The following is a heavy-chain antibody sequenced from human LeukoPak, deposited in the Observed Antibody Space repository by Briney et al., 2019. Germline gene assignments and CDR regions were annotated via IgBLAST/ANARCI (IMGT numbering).Heavy chain of an antibody. CDR1: GFTFSDYY. CDR2: ISSRTSTYT. V-gene: IGHV3-11*03. CDR3: ARIGRSGFVLDV. J-gene: IGHJ6*02. Sequence: PGGSLRLSCAASGFTFSDYYMSWIRQAPGKGPQWVSYISSRTSTYTAYADSVKGRFTISRDNAKNSLFLQMNTLRADDTAVYYCARIGRSGFVLDVWGQGTTVTVSS. D-gene: IGHD3-10*01.